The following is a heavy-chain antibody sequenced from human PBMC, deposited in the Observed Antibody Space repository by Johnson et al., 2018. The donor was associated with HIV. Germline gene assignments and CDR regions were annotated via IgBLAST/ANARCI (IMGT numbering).Heavy chain of an antibody. Sequence: VQLVESGGGVVRPGGSLRLSCAASGFTFDDYGMSWVRQPPGKGLEWVSTINWNGGSTGYADCVKGRFTISRDNAKNSLYLQMNSLRAEDTAVYYCARLFDIGATIDAFDIWCQGTMVTVSS. D-gene: IGHD5-12*01. CDR2: INWNGGST. CDR3: ARLFDIGATIDAFDI. J-gene: IGHJ3*02. V-gene: IGHV3-20*04. CDR1: GFTFDDYG.